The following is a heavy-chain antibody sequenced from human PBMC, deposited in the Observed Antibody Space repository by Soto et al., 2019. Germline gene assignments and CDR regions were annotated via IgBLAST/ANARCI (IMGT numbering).Heavy chain of an antibody. Sequence: SVNVSCKSSGGTFSSYAISWVRQAPGQGLECMGGIIPIFGTANYAQKFQGRVTITADESTSTAYMELSSLRSEDTAVYYCARGDSNGGYPTSWGQGTLVTVSX. CDR3: ARGDSNGGYPTS. V-gene: IGHV1-69*13. CDR2: IIPIFGTA. D-gene: IGHD4-17*01. J-gene: IGHJ4*02. CDR1: GGTFSSYA.